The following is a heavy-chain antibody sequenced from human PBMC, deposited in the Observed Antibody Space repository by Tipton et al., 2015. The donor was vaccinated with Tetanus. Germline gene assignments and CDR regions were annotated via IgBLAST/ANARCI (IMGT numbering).Heavy chain of an antibody. D-gene: IGHD2-8*01. V-gene: IGHV4-4*08. J-gene: IGHJ4*02. Sequence: LRLSCTVSGDSMTRYYWSWIRQPPGKGLEWISYIFASGSTNYNPALKSRLTISMDTSKNQISLNLTSVTAADTAVYFCARGLIDDFLGSRIYFDSWGPGTLVTVSS. CDR1: GDSMTRYY. CDR2: IFASGST. CDR3: ARGLIDDFLGSRIYFDS.